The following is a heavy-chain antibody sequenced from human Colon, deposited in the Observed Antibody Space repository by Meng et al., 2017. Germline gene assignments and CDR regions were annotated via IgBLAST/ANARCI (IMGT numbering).Heavy chain of an antibody. J-gene: IGHJ4*02. CDR3: AASSGWYRIDS. CDR2: FHYPGPI. D-gene: IGHD6-19*01. V-gene: IGHV4-4*02. CDR1: GVSVTSGQF. Sequence: QGQLQEAGPGLVKPSVTLSLPCGVSGVSVTSGQFWTWVRQPPGKGLEWIGEFHYPGPINDKPSLMSRVTISVDASRNQFSLRLTSVTAADTAVYYCAASSGWYRIDSWGQGTLVTVSS.